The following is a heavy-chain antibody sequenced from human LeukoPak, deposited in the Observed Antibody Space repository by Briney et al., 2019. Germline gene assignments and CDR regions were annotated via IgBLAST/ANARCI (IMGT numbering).Heavy chain of an antibody. CDR2: ISGSGGST. CDR3: ARLNDFWSGYYVD. CDR1: GFTFSSYA. D-gene: IGHD3-3*01. Sequence: GGSLRLSCAASGFTFSSYAMHWVRQAPGKGLEWVSAISGSGGSTYYADSVEGRFTISRNNSKNTLSLQMNSLRAEDTAVYYCARLNDFWSGYYVDWGQGILVTVSS. J-gene: IGHJ4*02. V-gene: IGHV3-23*01.